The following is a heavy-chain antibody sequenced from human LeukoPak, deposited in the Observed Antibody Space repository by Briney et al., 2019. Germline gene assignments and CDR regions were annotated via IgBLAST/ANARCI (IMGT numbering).Heavy chain of an antibody. D-gene: IGHD3-10*01. CDR3: ARELLDFYGSGLRGFDP. V-gene: IGHV1-46*01. CDR2: INPSGGST. Sequence: PSASVKVSCKASGYTFTSYYMHWVRQAPGQGLEWMGIINPSGGSTSYAQKFQGRVTMTRDTSTSTVYMEPSSLRSEDTAVYYCARELLDFYGSGLRGFDPWGQGTLVTVSS. J-gene: IGHJ5*02. CDR1: GYTFTSYY.